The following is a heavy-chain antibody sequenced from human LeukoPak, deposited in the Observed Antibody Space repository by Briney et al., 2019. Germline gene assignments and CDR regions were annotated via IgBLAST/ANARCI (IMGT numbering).Heavy chain of an antibody. V-gene: IGHV4-38-2*02. CDR2: IYHSGIT. D-gene: IGHD6-19*01. Sequence: SETLSLTCTVSGYSIRSGFYWGWIRQPPGKGLEWIGNIYHSGITYYTPSLKSRVTISVDTSKNQFYLKLSSVTAADTAVYYCARVEAGTFDYWGQGTLVTVSS. CDR1: GYSIRSGFY. CDR3: ARVEAGTFDY. J-gene: IGHJ4*02.